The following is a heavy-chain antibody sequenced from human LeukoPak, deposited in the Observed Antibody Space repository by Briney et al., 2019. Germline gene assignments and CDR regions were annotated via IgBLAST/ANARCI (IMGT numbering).Heavy chain of an antibody. CDR1: GFTFSSYS. Sequence: HPGGSLRLSCAASGFTFSSYSMAWVRRAPGRGLEWVSAVSGSGTYTPYADSVKGRFTISRDNSKNTLYLQMNSLRAEDTAVYYCAKDYPTMIVVVPDAFDIWGQGTMVTVSS. CDR3: AKDYPTMIVVVPDAFDI. CDR2: VSGSGTYT. D-gene: IGHD3-22*01. J-gene: IGHJ3*02. V-gene: IGHV3-23*01.